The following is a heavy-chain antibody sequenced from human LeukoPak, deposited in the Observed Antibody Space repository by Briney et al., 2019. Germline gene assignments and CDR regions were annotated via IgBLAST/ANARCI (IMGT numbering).Heavy chain of an antibody. V-gene: IGHV3-11*04. CDR2: ISGSGDTI. D-gene: IGHD6-6*01. J-gene: IGHJ4*02. Sequence: PGGSLRLSCAASGFTFSDYYMTWIRQAPGKGLEWISHISGSGDTIYYADYVKGRFTISRDNANNSLFLQMNSLRDEDTAVYYCARDRIAARPGGFDYWGQGTLVTVSS. CDR3: ARDRIAARPGGFDY. CDR1: GFTFSDYY.